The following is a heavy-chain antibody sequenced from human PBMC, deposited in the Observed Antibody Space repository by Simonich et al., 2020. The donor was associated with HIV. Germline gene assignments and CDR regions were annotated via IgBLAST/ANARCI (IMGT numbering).Heavy chain of an antibody. J-gene: IGHJ3*01. V-gene: IGHV4-34*02. CDR3: ARHFWVGESWGAFDF. D-gene: IGHD3-10*01. Sequence: QVQLQQWGAGLLKPSETLSLTCAVYGGSFSGHYWTWIRQPPGKGLEWIGELNHSGTSNYNPSLKSRVTISVDTSKNQFSLKLNSVTAADTAVYYCARHFWVGESWGAFDFWGQGTMVNVSS. CDR1: GGSFSGHY. CDR2: LNHSGTS.